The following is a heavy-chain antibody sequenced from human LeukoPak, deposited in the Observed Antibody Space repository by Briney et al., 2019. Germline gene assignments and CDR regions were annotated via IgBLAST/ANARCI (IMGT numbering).Heavy chain of an antibody. J-gene: IGHJ4*02. CDR2: IYGGGST. CDR1: GFTVSNSY. CDR3: GRPLYGDEIDC. D-gene: IGHD4-17*01. V-gene: IGHV3-66*02. Sequence: GGSLRLSCAASGFTVSNSYMIWVRQAPGKGLEWVSIIYGGGSTYYADSVKGRFTISRDNSKNTLYLQMNSLRVEDTAVYYCGRPLYGDEIDCWGQGTLVTVYS.